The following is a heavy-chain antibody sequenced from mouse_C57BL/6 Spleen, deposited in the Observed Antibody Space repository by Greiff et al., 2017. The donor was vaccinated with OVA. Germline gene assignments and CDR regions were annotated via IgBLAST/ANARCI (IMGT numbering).Heavy chain of an antibody. CDR2: INPNNGGT. Sequence: EVQLQQSGPELVKPGASVKISCKASGYTFTDYYMNWVKQSHGKSLEWIGDINPNNGGTSYNQKFKGKATLTVDKSSSTAYMELRSLTSEDSAVYYCAREVYGSSYGGDMDDWGQGTSVTVSS. CDR1: GYTFTDYY. D-gene: IGHD1-1*01. CDR3: AREVYGSSYGGDMDD. J-gene: IGHJ4*01. V-gene: IGHV1-26*01.